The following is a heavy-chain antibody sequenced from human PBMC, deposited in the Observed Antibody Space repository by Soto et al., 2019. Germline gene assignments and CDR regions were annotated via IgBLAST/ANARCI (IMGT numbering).Heavy chain of an antibody. CDR2: ITSDMRNI. V-gene: IGHV3-48*02. Sequence: EVHLVESGGDLVQRGGSLRLSCVASGFTFSVYSMNWVRQAPGKGLEWVAYITSDMRNIKYVDSVKGRFTISRDNSKNSVYLLMNNLREEDTAVYYCARSVEGHFDYWVQGPVGTVSS. J-gene: IGHJ4*02. D-gene: IGHD6-19*01. CDR3: ARSVEGHFDY. CDR1: GFTFSVYS.